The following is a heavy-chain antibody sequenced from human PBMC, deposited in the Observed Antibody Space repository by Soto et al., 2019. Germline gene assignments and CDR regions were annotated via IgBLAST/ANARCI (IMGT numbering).Heavy chain of an antibody. CDR2: IVVASGQT. CDR1: GSGFISSG. V-gene: IGHV1-58*02. J-gene: IGHJ6*02. D-gene: IGHD2-15*01. CDR3: SADRTDIGVGWWV. Sequence: ASVKVSCKASGSGFISSGIQWVRQAHGQRLEWIGWIVVASGQTNYAQNFRGRVAITRDTSTATAYIELTGLTSEDTAVYFCSADRTDIGVGWWVWGQGTRVTVSS.